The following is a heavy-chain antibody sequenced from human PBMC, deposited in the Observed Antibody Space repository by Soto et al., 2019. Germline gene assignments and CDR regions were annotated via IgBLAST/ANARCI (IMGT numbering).Heavy chain of an antibody. D-gene: IGHD3-10*01. J-gene: IGHJ6*02. CDR2: ISYDGSNK. CDR3: AKVESYGSGSQGDYYYYYGMDV. V-gene: IGHV3-30*18. CDR1: GFTFSSYG. Sequence: PGGSLRLSCAASGFTFSSYGMHWVRQAPGKGLEWVAVISYDGSNKYYADSVKGRFTISRDNSKNTLYLQMNSLRAEDTAVYYCAKVESYGSGSQGDYYYYYGMDVWGQGTTVTVSS.